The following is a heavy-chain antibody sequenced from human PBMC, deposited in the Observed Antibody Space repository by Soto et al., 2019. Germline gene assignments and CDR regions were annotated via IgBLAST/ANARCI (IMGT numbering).Heavy chain of an antibody. Sequence: EVQLVDSGGGLVQPGESLRLSCAGSGFTFSAYAMSWVRQAPGKGLEWVSSISASAITTYKTDSVRGRFTISRDNSRNTVYLQMNSLRAEDTAVYFCAKPPGFNNVVPAYFDYWGGGTRVTVSS. V-gene: IGHV3-23*04. CDR3: AKPPGFNNVVPAYFDY. CDR1: GFTFSAYA. D-gene: IGHD1-20*01. CDR2: ISASAITT. J-gene: IGHJ4*02.